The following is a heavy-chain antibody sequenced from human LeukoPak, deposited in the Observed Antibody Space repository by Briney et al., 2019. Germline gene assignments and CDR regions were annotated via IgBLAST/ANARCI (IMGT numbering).Heavy chain of an antibody. CDR2: INPNSGGT. V-gene: IGHV1-2*06. CDR1: GYTFTGYY. D-gene: IGHD5-18*01. J-gene: IGHJ4*02. Sequence: ASVKVSCKASGYTFTGYYMHLVRQAPGQGLEWMGRINPNSGGTNYAQKFQGRVTMTKYTSISTPYMELSRLRSDATAVYYCARVGALRIQLWLPYWGQGTLVTVSS. CDR3: ARVGALRIQLWLPY.